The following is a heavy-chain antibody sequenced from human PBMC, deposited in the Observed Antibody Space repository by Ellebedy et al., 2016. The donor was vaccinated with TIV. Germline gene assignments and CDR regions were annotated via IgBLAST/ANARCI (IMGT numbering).Heavy chain of an antibody. J-gene: IGHJ6*02. CDR1: GFTFSSYW. V-gene: IGHV3-74*01. Sequence: GESLKISXAASGFTFSSYWMHWVRQAPGKGLVWVSRINGDGSSTSYADSVKGRFTISRDNAKNTMYLQMNSLRAEDTAVYYCAKGLGYCSGGSCYDGQLDVWGQGTTVTVSS. CDR2: INGDGSST. D-gene: IGHD2-15*01. CDR3: AKGLGYCSGGSCYDGQLDV.